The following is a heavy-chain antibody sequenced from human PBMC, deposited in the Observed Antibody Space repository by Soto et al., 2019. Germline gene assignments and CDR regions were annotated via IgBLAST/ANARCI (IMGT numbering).Heavy chain of an antibody. CDR1: GGCLSSFS. CDR3: ARVRHGWPFFDY. D-gene: IGHD6-19*01. V-gene: IGHV4-59*01. J-gene: IGHJ4*02. Sequence: PECLFLTCNVPGGCLSSFSRSSILQSPGRGLEWICYLYYGGRTNYIPSLKSRFTISVAKSRNQLSLNLMSVTAADTAIYYCARVRHGWPFFDYWSQGTLVTVSS. CDR2: LYYGGRT.